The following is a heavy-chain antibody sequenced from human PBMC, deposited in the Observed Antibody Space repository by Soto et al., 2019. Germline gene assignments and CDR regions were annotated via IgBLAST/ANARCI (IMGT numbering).Heavy chain of an antibody. V-gene: IGHV3-30-3*01. Sequence: GGSLRLSCAASGFXXSXXAMNWXXQAPGKGLEWVALXXXXXXXXXXXXPVRGRFTISRDSSTNTLYLQMNSLRAADTAVYYCGRCTSTSCHLGSDYWGQGTLVTVSS. CDR2: XXXXXXXX. J-gene: IGHJ4*02. CDR1: GFXXSXXA. D-gene: IGHD2-2*01. CDR3: GRCTSTSCHLGSDY.